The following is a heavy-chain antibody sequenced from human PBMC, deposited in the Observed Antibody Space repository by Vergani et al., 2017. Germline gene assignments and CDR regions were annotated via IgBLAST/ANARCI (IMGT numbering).Heavy chain of an antibody. CDR1: GFTFDDYT. D-gene: IGHD2-2*02. CDR3: AKDRGCSSTSCYTCYYMDV. CDR2: INWDGGST. J-gene: IGHJ6*03. Sequence: EVQLVESGGVVVQPGGSLRLSCAASGFTFDDYTMHWVRQAPGQGLEWVSLINWDGGSTYYADSVKGRCSISRDNRKNSLYLQMNSLRTEDTALYYCAKDRGCSSTSCYTCYYMDVWGEGTTVGVCS. V-gene: IGHV3-43*01.